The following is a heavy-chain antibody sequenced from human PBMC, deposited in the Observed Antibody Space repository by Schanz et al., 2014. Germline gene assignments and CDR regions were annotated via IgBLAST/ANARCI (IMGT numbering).Heavy chain of an antibody. CDR1: GFTFSNYW. Sequence: VQLVESGGGLVQPGGSLRLSCAASGFTFSNYWMSWVRQAPGKGLEWVANIKHDGSEKYYVDSVKGRFIISRDNSKNTLFLQMDSLRGDDAALYYCVAAQSDYGEFELDYWGQGTLVSVSS. D-gene: IGHD4-17*01. CDR3: VAAQSDYGEFELDY. CDR2: IKHDGSEK. J-gene: IGHJ4*02. V-gene: IGHV3-7*01.